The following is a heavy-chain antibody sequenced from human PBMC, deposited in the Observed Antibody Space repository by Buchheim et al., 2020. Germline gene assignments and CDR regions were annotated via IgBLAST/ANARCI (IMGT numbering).Heavy chain of an antibody. CDR2: IYYSGST. CDR3: ARAPVNTIFGVVAKGGWFDP. V-gene: IGHV4-59*01. J-gene: IGHJ5*02. CDR1: GGSISSYY. Sequence: QVQLQESGPGLVKPSETLSLTCTVSGGSISSYYWSWIRQPPGKGLEWIGYIYYSGSTNYNPSLKSRVTISVDTSKNKFSLKLSSVTAADTAVYYCARAPVNTIFGVVAKGGWFDPWGQGTL. D-gene: IGHD3-3*01.